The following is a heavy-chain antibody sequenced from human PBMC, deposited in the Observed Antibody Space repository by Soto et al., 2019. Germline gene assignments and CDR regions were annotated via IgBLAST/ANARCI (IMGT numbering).Heavy chain of an antibody. V-gene: IGHV4-59*01. D-gene: IGHD6-19*01. CDR3: ARVGGDSSGWPRFDY. CDR1: GGSISSYY. J-gene: IGHJ4*02. CDR2: IYYSGST. Sequence: QSLTCTVSGGSISSYYWSWIRQPPGKGLEWIGYIYYSGSTNYNPSLKSRVTISVDSSKNQFSLRLSSVTAADTAVYYCARVGGDSSGWPRFDYWGRGTLVTVSS.